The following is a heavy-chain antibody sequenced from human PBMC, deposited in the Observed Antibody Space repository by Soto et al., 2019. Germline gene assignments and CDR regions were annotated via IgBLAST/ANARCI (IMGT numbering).Heavy chain of an antibody. J-gene: IGHJ6*02. CDR1: GDTFSNFA. CDR2: INPMFIEP. CDR3: SRGPHSTGWGIHACCGMDV. V-gene: IGHV1-69*01. D-gene: IGHD6-19*01. Sequence: QMRLVQSGAEVKKPGSSVKVSCKASGDTFSNFAFSWVRRAPGQGLEWMGGINPMFIEPDYAQKFRDRITIVADESTSTVYLELRSLRSADTCVYCWSRGPHSTGWGIHACCGMDVWSQGTTFTVTS.